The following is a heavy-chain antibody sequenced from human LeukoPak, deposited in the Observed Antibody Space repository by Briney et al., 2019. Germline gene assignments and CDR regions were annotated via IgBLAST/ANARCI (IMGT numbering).Heavy chain of an antibody. D-gene: IGHD3-3*01. V-gene: IGHV1-69*13. CDR3: ARSLQLRFLEWQPGDLNYYYYYMDV. J-gene: IGHJ6*03. CDR2: ITPIFGTA. Sequence: ASVKVSCKASGGTFSSYAISWVRQAPGQGLEWMGGITPIFGTANYAQKFQGRVTITADESTSTAYMELSSLRSEDTAVYYCARSLQLRFLEWQPGDLNYYYYYMDVWGKGTTVTVSS. CDR1: GGTFSSYA.